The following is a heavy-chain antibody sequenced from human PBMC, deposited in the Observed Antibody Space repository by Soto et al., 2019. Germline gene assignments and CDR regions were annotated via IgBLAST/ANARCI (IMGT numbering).Heavy chain of an antibody. CDR3: ARLSREVTTSYYYYGMEV. CDR1: GGTFGSYA. D-gene: IGHD4-4*01. CDR2: IIPIFGTA. J-gene: IGHJ6*02. V-gene: IGHV1-69*01. Sequence: QVQLVQSGAEVKKPGSSVKVSCKASGGTFGSYAISWVRQAPGQGLEWMGGIIPIFGTANYAQKFQGRVTITADESTSTAYMELRSLISEDTAVYYCARLSREVTTSYYYYGMEVWGQGTTVTVSS.